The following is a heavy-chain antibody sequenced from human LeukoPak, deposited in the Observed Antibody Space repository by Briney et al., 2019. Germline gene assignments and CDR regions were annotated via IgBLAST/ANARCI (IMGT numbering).Heavy chain of an antibody. CDR2: IYYSGST. CDR1: GGSISSYY. CDR3: ARWQAYCGGDCMYYFDY. Sequence: SETLSLTCTVSGGSISSYYWSWIRHPPGKGVEWFGYIYYSGSTNYNPSLKSRVTISVDTSKNQFSLKLSSVTAADTAVYYCARWQAYCGGDCMYYFDYWGQGTLVTVSS. D-gene: IGHD2-21*02. V-gene: IGHV4-59*01. J-gene: IGHJ4*02.